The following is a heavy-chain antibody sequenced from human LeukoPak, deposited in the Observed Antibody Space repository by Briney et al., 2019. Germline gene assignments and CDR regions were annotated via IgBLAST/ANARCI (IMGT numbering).Heavy chain of an antibody. V-gene: IGHV3-23*01. Sequence: PGGSLRLSCATSGFTFSSHAMNWVRQAPGKGLEWVSGIIDSVDNTHYADSVKGRFTIPRDSPKSTLYLQMNSLRADDTAVYYCATYCASGKCADHWGQGTLVTASS. CDR1: GFTFSSHA. J-gene: IGHJ4*02. CDR3: ATYCASGKCADH. CDR2: IIDSVDNT. D-gene: IGHD2-8*01.